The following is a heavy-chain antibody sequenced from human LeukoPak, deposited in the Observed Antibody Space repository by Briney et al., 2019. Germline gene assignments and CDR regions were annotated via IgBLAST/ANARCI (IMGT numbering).Heavy chain of an antibody. CDR3: ARYARLPDS. J-gene: IGHJ4*02. V-gene: IGHV3-11*01. D-gene: IGHD6-25*01. CDR1: GFRFSDSY. Sequence: GGPLRLSCAASGFRFSDSYMIWILQAPGKGLECVAYIGPTTSIVYADSVRGRFTISRDNAKNSLFLQMNSLRAEDTAVYYCARYARLPDSWGQGTLVTVSS. CDR2: IGPTTSIV.